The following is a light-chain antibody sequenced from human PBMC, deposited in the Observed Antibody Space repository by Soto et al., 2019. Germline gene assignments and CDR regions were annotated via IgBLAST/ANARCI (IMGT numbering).Light chain of an antibody. CDR1: SSDVGGYDY. CDR2: EVS. CDR3: SSYTSISTYV. V-gene: IGLV2-14*01. J-gene: IGLJ1*01. Sequence: QSALTQPASVSGSPGQSITICCTGTSSDVGGYDYVSWYQQHPGRAPKLMIYEVSNRPSGVSNRFSGSKSANTASLTISGLQAEDEADYYCSSYTSISTYVFGTGTKLTVL.